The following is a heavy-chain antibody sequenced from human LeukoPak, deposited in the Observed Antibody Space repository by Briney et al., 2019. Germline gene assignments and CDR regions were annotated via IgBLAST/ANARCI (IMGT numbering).Heavy chain of an antibody. D-gene: IGHD1-26*01. CDR1: GGSFSGYY. CDR2: INHSGST. CDR3: ARAWGSGSHRSWFDP. Sequence: PSETLSLTCAVYGGSFSGYYWSWIRQPPGTGLEWIGEINHSGSTNYNPSLKSRVTISVDTSKNQFSLKLSSVTAADTAVYYCARAWGSGSHRSWFDPWGQGTLVTVSS. V-gene: IGHV4-34*01. J-gene: IGHJ5*02.